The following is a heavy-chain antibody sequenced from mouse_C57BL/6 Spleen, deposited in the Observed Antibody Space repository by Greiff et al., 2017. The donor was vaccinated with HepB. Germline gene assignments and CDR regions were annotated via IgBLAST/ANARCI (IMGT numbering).Heavy chain of an antibody. J-gene: IGHJ2*01. CDR1: GYAFSSSW. D-gene: IGHD2-3*01. V-gene: IGHV1-82*01. CDR2: IYPGDGDT. Sequence: VQLQQSGPELVKPGASVKISCKASGYAFSSSWMNWVKQRPGKGLEWIGRIYPGDGDTNYNGKFKGKATLTADKSSSTAYMQLSSRPSEDSAVYFWARSGDGYYFYYFDYWGQGTTLTVSS. CDR3: ARSGDGYYFYYFDY.